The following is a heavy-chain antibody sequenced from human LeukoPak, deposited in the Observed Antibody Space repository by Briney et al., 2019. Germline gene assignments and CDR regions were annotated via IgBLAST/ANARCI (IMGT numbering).Heavy chain of an antibody. J-gene: IGHJ6*03. CDR1: GFTFSSYE. CDR3: ASFLGGYMDV. Sequence: GGSLRLSCAASGFTFSSYEMNWVRQAPGKGLEWVSYISSSGSTIYYADSVKGRFTISRDNSKNTVDLQMNRLRAEDTAVYYCASFLGGYMDVWGKGTTVTVSS. CDR2: ISSSGSTI. V-gene: IGHV3-48*03.